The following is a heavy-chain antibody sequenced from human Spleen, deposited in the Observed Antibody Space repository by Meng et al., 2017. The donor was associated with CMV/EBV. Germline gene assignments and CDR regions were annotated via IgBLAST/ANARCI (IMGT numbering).Heavy chain of an antibody. CDR2: INPNSGGT. J-gene: IGHJ6*02. Sequence: ASVKVSCKASGYTFTGYYIHWVRQAPGQGLEWMGWINPNSGGTNYALKSQGRVTMTRDTSINTAYMDLSRLRSDDTAVYYCARELEQQLSGMDVWGQGTTVTVSS. CDR1: GYTFTGYY. CDR3: ARELEQQLSGMDV. D-gene: IGHD6-13*01. V-gene: IGHV1-2*02.